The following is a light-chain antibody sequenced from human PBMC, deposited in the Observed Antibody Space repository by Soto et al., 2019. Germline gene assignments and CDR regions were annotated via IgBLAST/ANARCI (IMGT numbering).Light chain of an antibody. Sequence: QSVLTQPPSVSGAPGQRVTISCTGSSSNIGAGYDVHWYQHLPGTAPKLLIYGNSNRPSGVPDRFSGSKSGTSASLAITGLQAEDEADYYCQSYDSSLSVVFGGGTKLTAL. CDR1: SSNIGAGYD. CDR2: GNS. CDR3: QSYDSSLSVV. V-gene: IGLV1-40*01. J-gene: IGLJ2*01.